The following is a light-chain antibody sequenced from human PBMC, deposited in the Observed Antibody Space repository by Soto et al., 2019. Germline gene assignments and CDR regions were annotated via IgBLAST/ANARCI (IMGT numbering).Light chain of an antibody. Sequence: DIVITQSPLSLPVTPGEPASISCRSSQSLLHSNGYNYLDWYLQKPGQSPQLLIYLGSNRASGVPDRFSGSGSGTDFTLKISRVEAEDVGVYYCMQALQTVYTFGQGTKVDIK. CDR2: LGS. CDR3: MQALQTVYT. V-gene: IGKV2-28*01. CDR1: QSLLHSNGYNY. J-gene: IGKJ2*01.